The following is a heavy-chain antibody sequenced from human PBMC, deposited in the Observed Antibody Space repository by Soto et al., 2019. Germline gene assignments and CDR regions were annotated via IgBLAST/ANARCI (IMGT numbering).Heavy chain of an antibody. V-gene: IGHV4-4*02. J-gene: IGHJ5*02. CDR1: GGSRSSSNG. CDR3: ARGSPRMGYCSSTSCPTGRYNWFDP. D-gene: IGHD2-2*01. Sequence: SETLSLTCTVSGGSRSSSNGWNWVRQPPGKGLEWIGETHHSGSTNYNPSLKSRVTISVDTSKNQFSLKLSSVTAADTAVYYCARGSPRMGYCSSTSCPTGRYNWFDPWGQATLVTVPS. CDR2: THHSGST.